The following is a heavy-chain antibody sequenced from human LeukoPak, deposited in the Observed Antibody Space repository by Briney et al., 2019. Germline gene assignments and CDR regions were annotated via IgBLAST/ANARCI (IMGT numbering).Heavy chain of an antibody. CDR3: ARGQTYYDFWSGYYRAGDYYYMDV. J-gene: IGHJ6*03. V-gene: IGHV4-34*01. Sequence: SETLSLTCAVYGGSFSGYYWSWIRQPPGKGLEWIGEINHSGSTNYNPSLKSRVTISVDPSKNQFSLKLSSVTAADTAVYYCARGQTYYDFWSGYYRAGDYYYMDVWGKGTTVTVSS. D-gene: IGHD3-3*01. CDR1: GGSFSGYY. CDR2: INHSGST.